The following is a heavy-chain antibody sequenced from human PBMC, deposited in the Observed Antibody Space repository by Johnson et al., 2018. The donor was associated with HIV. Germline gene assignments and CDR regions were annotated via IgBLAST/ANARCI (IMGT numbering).Heavy chain of an antibody. D-gene: IGHD5-18*01. CDR3: SRLPTGYSRDGFDI. CDR2: ISYDGSNK. J-gene: IGHJ3*02. Sequence: QLVESGGGVVQPGRSLRLSCAASAFTFSSYAMHWVRQAPGKGLEWVAVISYDGSNKYYADSVKGRFTISRDNSKNTLYLQMNSLRAEDTAVYYCSRLPTGYSRDGFDIWGQGTMVTVSS. CDR1: AFTFSSYA. V-gene: IGHV3-30*04.